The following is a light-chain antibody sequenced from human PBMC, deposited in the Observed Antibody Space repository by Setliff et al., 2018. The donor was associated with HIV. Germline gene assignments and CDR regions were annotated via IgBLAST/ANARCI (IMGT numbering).Light chain of an antibody. CDR2: DVS. J-gene: IGLJ1*01. V-gene: IGLV2-14*03. CDR1: SSDVGGYRY. CDR3: SSYTSSTPLYV. Sequence: QSALSQPASVSGPPGQSITISCTGTSSDVGGYRYVSWYQQHPGKAPKLMIYDVSNRPSGVSNRFSGSKSGNAASLTISGLQAEDEADYYCSSYTSSTPLYVFGTGTKVTVL.